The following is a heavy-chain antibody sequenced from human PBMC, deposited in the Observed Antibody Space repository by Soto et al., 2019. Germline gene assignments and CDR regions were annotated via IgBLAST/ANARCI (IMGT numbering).Heavy chain of an antibody. D-gene: IGHD2-21*02. J-gene: IGHJ4*02. CDR3: AKKEDCGGDCYPHFDY. V-gene: IGHV3-23*01. Sequence: GSLRLSCAASGFTFSSYAMSWVRQAPGKGLEWVSAISGSGGSTYYADSVKGRFTISRDNSKNTLYLQMNSLRAEDTAVYYCAKKEDCGGDCYPHFDYWGQGTLVTVSS. CDR1: GFTFSSYA. CDR2: ISGSGGST.